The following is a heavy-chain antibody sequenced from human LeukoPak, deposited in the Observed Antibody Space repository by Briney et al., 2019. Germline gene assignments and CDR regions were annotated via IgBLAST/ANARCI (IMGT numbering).Heavy chain of an antibody. CDR2: ISSSSSTI. J-gene: IGHJ4*02. Sequence: GGSLRLSCAASGFTFSSYSMNWVRQAPGKGLEWVSYISSSSSTIYYADSVKGRFTISRDNAKNSLYLQMNSLRAEDTAVYYCARVGYYGSGSYYSQFNDYWGQGTLVTVSS. D-gene: IGHD3-10*01. CDR3: ARVGYYGSGSYYSQFNDY. CDR1: GFTFSSYS. V-gene: IGHV3-48*01.